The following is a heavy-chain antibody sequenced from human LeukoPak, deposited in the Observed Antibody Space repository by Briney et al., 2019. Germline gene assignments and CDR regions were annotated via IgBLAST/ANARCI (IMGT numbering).Heavy chain of an antibody. D-gene: IGHD3-22*01. CDR1: GGTFSSYA. CDR3: ARGDYYDSSGYLPSDY. V-gene: IGHV1-69*05. J-gene: IGHJ4*02. Sequence: SSVKVSCKASGGTFSSYAISWVRQAPGQGLDWMGRIIPIFGTANYAQKFQGRVTITTDESTSTAYMELSSLRSEVTAVYYCARGDYYDSSGYLPSDYWGQGTLVTVSS. CDR2: IIPIFGTA.